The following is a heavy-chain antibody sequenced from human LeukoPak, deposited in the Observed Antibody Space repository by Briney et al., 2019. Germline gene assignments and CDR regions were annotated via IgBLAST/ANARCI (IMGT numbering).Heavy chain of an antibody. J-gene: IGHJ6*02. Sequence: SETLSLTCAVYGGSFSGYYWSWIRQPPGKGLEWIGEINHSGSTNYNPSLKSRVTISVDTSKNQFSLKLSSVTAADTAVYYCARRRAAAGTRGLGYYYYYGMDVWGQGTTVTFSS. CDR3: ARRRAAAGTRGLGYYYYYGMDV. CDR2: INHSGST. V-gene: IGHV4-34*01. CDR1: GGSFSGYY. D-gene: IGHD6-13*01.